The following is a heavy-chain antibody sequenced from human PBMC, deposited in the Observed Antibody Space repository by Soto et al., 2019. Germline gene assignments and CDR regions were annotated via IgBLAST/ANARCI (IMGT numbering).Heavy chain of an antibody. D-gene: IGHD3-22*01. CDR1: GGTYSGYA. V-gene: IGHV1-69*01. Sequence: SVRVYFKAVGGTYSGYAVSGVRPHPRQGLEWMGGIIPIFGTANYAQKFQGRVTITADESTSTAYMELSSLRSEDTAVYYCARGRGYDSSGYSNWFDPWGQGTLVTVSS. CDR3: ARGRGYDSSGYSNWFDP. J-gene: IGHJ5*02. CDR2: IIPIFGTA.